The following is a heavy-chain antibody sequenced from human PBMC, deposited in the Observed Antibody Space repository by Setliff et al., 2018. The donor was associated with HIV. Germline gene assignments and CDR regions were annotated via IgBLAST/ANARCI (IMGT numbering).Heavy chain of an antibody. CDR3: ATVRGYYYDSCGQEYFQH. CDR1: GYTLSELS. CDR2: FDPEDVET. Sequence: ASVKVSCKVSGYTLSELSMHWVRQAPGKGLEWMGGFDPEDVETIYAEKFQGRVTMTEDTSTDTAYMELSSLRSEDTAVYYCATVRGYYYDSCGQEYFQHWGQGTLVTVSS. J-gene: IGHJ1*01. V-gene: IGHV1-24*01. D-gene: IGHD3-22*01.